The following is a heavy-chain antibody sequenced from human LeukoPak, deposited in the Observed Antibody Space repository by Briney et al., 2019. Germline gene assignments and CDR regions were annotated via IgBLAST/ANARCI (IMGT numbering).Heavy chain of an antibody. J-gene: IGHJ4*02. CDR1: GHPFTTYH. D-gene: IGHD2-21*02. CDR3: ARGPRGGDGLYYFDF. V-gene: IGHV1-46*01. Sequence: ASVKVSCKASGHPFTTYHVHWLRQAPGQGPEWMGIINPSGGSTSYAQKFQGRITMTRDTSMTTVYMELSTLRSEDAAVYYCARGPRGGDGLYYFDFWGQGTLVTVSS. CDR2: INPSGGST.